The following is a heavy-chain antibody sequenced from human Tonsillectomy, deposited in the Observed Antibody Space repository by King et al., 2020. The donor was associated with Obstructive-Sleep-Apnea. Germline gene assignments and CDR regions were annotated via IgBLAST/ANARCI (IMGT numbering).Heavy chain of an antibody. CDR1: GYSFTSYW. Sequence: VQLVESGAEVKKPGESLRISCKGSGYSFTSYWISWVRQMPGKGLDWMGRIDPSDSYTNSSPSFQGHVTISADKSISTAYLQWSSLKASDTAMYYCARPDYYDSSGYYSGTYIDYWGQGTLVTVSS. CDR3: ARPDYYDSSGYYSGTYIDY. D-gene: IGHD3-22*01. CDR2: IDPSDSYT. V-gene: IGHV5-10-1*01. J-gene: IGHJ4*02.